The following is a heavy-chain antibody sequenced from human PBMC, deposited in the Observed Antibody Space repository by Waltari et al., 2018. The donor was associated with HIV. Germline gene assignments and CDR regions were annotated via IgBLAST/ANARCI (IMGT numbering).Heavy chain of an antibody. Sequence: EVQLVESGGGLVQPGGSLRLSCAASGFTFSSYWMHWVRQAPGKGLVWVSRINSDGSSTSDADSVKGRVTISRDNAKNTLYLQMNSLRAEDTAVYYCARDRPPGYDGGGSDYWGQGTLVTVSS. CDR3: ARDRPPGYDGGGSDY. V-gene: IGHV3-74*01. CDR1: GFTFSSYW. CDR2: INSDGSST. J-gene: IGHJ4*02. D-gene: IGHD5-12*01.